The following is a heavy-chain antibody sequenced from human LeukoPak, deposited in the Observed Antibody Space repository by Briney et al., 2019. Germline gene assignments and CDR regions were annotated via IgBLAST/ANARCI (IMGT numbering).Heavy chain of an antibody. CDR1: GFTFSSYS. Sequence: GGSLRLSCAASGFTFSSYSMNWVRQAPGKGLEWVSYISSSSSTIYYADSVKGRFTISRDNAKNSLYLQMNSLRAEDTAVYYCARIEYSSSSGGGRCDYWGQGTLVTVSS. CDR2: ISSSSSTI. D-gene: IGHD6-6*01. J-gene: IGHJ4*02. V-gene: IGHV3-48*04. CDR3: ARIEYSSSSGGGRCDY.